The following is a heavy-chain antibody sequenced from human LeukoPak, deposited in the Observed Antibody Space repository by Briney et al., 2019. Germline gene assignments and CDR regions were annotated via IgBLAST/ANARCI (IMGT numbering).Heavy chain of an antibody. Sequence: SETLSLTCAVSGYSFSSGYYWGWIRQPPGKGLEWIGSIYHSGSTHYNPSLESRVTMSVDTSKNQFSLKLSSVTAADTAVYYCARNRTSSYFDYWGQGTLVTVSS. CDR2: IYHSGST. D-gene: IGHD2-2*01. CDR3: ARNRTSSYFDY. CDR1: GYSFSSGYY. V-gene: IGHV4-38-2*01. J-gene: IGHJ4*02.